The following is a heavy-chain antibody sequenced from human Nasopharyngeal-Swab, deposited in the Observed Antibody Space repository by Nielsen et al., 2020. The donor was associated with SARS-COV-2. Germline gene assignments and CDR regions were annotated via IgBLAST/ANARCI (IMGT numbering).Heavy chain of an antibody. CDR2: INPNSGGT. Sequence: ASVKVSCKASGGTFSSYAISWVRQAPGQGLEWMGRINPNSGGTNYAQKFQGRVTMTRDTSISTAYMELSRLRSDDTAVYYCARQSGSYEDYWGQGTLVTVSS. V-gene: IGHV1-2*06. J-gene: IGHJ4*02. CDR3: ARQSGSYEDY. CDR1: GGTFSSYA. D-gene: IGHD1-26*01.